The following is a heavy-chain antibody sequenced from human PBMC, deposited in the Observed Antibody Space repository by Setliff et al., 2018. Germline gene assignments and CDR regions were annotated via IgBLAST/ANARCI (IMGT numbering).Heavy chain of an antibody. Sequence: SETLSLTCTVSGGSTNNYHWTWIRQPAGKGLEWIGRLYPNGNTNYNPSLKRLVNMSADSSKNNLSLRLKYVTAADTAVYYCARDIPRETYSGGYYYFDPWGQGTLVTVSS. V-gene: IGHV4-4*07. CDR3: ARDIPRETYSGGYYYFDP. CDR2: LYPNGNT. J-gene: IGHJ5*02. CDR1: GGSTNNYH. D-gene: IGHD3-22*01.